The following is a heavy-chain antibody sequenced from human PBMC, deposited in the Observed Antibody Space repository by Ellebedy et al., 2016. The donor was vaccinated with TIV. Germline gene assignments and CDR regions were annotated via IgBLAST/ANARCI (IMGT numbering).Heavy chain of an antibody. CDR2: ISTSSSYI. V-gene: IGHV3-21*01. CDR3: ARGWAAAPDY. D-gene: IGHD2-15*01. CDR1: GFTFSSYT. Sequence: PGGSLRLSCAASGFTFSSYTLNRVRQAPGKGLEWVSSISTSSSYIYYADSVKGRFTISRDNAKNSLFLQMTSLRAEDTAVYYCARGWAAAPDYWGQGTLVTVSS. J-gene: IGHJ4*02.